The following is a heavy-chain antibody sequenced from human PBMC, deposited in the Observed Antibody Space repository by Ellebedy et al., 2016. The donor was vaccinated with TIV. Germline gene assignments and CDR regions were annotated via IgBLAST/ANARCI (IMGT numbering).Heavy chain of an antibody. Sequence: GESLKISCAASGFTFSSYWMSWVRQAPGKGLEWVANIKQDGSEKYYVDSVKGRFTISRDNPKKSLFLQMNSLRAEDTAVYYCARLTIAAAGWPYYYGLDVWGRGTTVTVSS. D-gene: IGHD6-13*01. J-gene: IGHJ6*02. CDR1: GFTFSSYW. CDR2: IKQDGSEK. CDR3: ARLTIAAAGWPYYYGLDV. V-gene: IGHV3-7*01.